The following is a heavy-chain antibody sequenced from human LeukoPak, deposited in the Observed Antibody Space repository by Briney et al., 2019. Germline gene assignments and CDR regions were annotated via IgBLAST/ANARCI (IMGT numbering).Heavy chain of an antibody. CDR2: IYHSGST. J-gene: IGHJ4*02. Sequence: PSETLSLTCTVSGYSISSGYYWGWIRQPPGKGLEWIGSIYHSGSTYYNPSLKSRVTISVDTSKNQFSLKLSSVTAADTAVYYCARDGKYTVPEFDYWGQGTLVTVSS. V-gene: IGHV4-38-2*02. D-gene: IGHD4-17*01. CDR3: ARDGKYTVPEFDY. CDR1: GYSISSGYY.